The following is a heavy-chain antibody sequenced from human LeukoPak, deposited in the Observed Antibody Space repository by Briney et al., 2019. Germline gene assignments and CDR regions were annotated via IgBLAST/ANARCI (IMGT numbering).Heavy chain of an antibody. Sequence: GGSLRLSCAASGFTVSSNYMSWVRQAPGKGLVWVSRINHDGSSTNYADSVKGRFTISRDNAKNTVHLQMNSLRAEDTAVYYCARPHYYGSGSLDYWGQGTLVTVSS. J-gene: IGHJ4*02. D-gene: IGHD3-10*01. V-gene: IGHV3-74*01. CDR1: GFTVSSNY. CDR3: ARPHYYGSGSLDY. CDR2: INHDGSST.